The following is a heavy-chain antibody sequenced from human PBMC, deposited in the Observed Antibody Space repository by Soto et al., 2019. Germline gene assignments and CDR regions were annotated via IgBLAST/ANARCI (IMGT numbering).Heavy chain of an antibody. CDR3: ARGQKQQLVEYYFDY. CDR2: INHSGST. J-gene: IGHJ4*02. Sequence: SETLSLTCAVYGGSFSGYYWSWIRQPPGKGLEWIGEINHSGSTNYNPSLKSRVTISVDTSKNQFSLKLSSVTAADTAVYYCARGQKQQLVEYYFDYWGQGTLVTVSS. CDR1: GGSFSGYY. V-gene: IGHV4-34*01. D-gene: IGHD6-13*01.